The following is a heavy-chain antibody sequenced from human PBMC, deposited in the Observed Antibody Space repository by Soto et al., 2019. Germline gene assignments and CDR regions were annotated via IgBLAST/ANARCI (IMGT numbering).Heavy chain of an antibody. CDR1: GFSLSNARMG. V-gene: IGHV2-26*01. D-gene: IGHD3-10*01. CDR2: IFSNDEK. CDR3: ARIPTYYYGSGTIEGGYYGMDV. Sequence: QVTLKESGPVLVKPTETLTLTCTVSGFSLSNARMGVSWIRQPPGKALEWLAHIFSNDEKSYSTSLKSRLTISKDTSKSQVVLTMTNMDPVDTATYYCARIPTYYYGSGTIEGGYYGMDVWGQGTTVTVSS. J-gene: IGHJ6*02.